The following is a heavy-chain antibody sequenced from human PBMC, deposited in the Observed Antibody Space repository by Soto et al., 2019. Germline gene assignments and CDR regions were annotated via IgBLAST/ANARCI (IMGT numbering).Heavy chain of an antibody. Sequence: PSETLSLTCTVSVGSISSSSYYWCLIRQPPGKGLEWIGSIYYSGSTYYNPSLKSRVTISVDTSKNQFSLKLSSVTAADTAVYYCARPRSGGADYYYGMDVWGQGTTVTV. V-gene: IGHV4-39*01. J-gene: IGHJ6*02. CDR3: ARPRSGGADYYYGMDV. CDR1: VGSISSSSYY. D-gene: IGHD5-12*01. CDR2: IYYSGST.